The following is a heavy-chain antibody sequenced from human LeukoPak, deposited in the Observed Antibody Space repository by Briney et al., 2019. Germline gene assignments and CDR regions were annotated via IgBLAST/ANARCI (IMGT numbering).Heavy chain of an antibody. CDR1: GFTFSSYA. D-gene: IGHD3-10*01. J-gene: IGHJ5*02. V-gene: IGHV3-30*14. Sequence: GGSLRLSCAASGFTFSSYAMHWVRQAPGKGLEWVAVISYDGSNKYYADSVKGRFTISRDNSKNTLYLQMNSLRAEDTAVYYCARESRYGSGSYYGGNWFDPWGQGTLVTVSS. CDR2: ISYDGSNK. CDR3: ARESRYGSGSYYGGNWFDP.